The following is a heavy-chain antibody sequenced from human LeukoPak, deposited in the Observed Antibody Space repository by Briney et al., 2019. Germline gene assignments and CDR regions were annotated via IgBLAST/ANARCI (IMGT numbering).Heavy chain of an antibody. CDR3: AKDRGYGEHEPFES. CDR2: IAHDGTVK. Sequence: GGSLRLSCAASGFAFSTYGMHWVRQAPGKGLDWVAVIAHDGTVKHHTDSVKGRFTISRDNSRNTLFLQMNSLGTEDTAVYYCAKDRGYGEHEPFESWGQGSLVTVSS. CDR1: GFAFSTYG. V-gene: IGHV3-30*18. D-gene: IGHD4/OR15-4a*01. J-gene: IGHJ4*02.